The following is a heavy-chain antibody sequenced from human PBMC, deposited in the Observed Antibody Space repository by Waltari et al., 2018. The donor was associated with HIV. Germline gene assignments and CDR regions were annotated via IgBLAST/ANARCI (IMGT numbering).Heavy chain of an antibody. J-gene: IGHJ4*02. Sequence: QVQLQESGPGLVKPSETLSLTCSFSGGPLSSYFRSGILQSAGKGPEWIGRIYPSGSTNYSPYLKSRVTLSVDTSKNQFSLKLMSVIAADTAMYYCARGAGELQGRAFDYWGQGTLVTVSS. V-gene: IGHV4-4*07. D-gene: IGHD1-7*01. CDR3: ARGAGELQGRAFDY. CDR2: IYPSGST. CDR1: GGPLSSYF.